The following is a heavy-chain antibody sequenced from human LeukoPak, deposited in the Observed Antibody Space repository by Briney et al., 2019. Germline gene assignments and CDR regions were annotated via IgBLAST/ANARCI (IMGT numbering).Heavy chain of an antibody. V-gene: IGHV3-30*18. CDR1: GFTFSSYG. D-gene: IGHD3-22*01. J-gene: IGHJ4*02. CDR3: AKDRETGDSSGYYFGVLDY. Sequence: GGSLRLSCAASGFTFSSYGMHWVRQAPGKGLEWVAVISYDGSNKYYADSVKGRFTISRDNSKNTLYLQMTSLRAEDTSVYYCAKDRETGDSSGYYFGVLDYWGEGRQVTVS. CDR2: ISYDGSNK.